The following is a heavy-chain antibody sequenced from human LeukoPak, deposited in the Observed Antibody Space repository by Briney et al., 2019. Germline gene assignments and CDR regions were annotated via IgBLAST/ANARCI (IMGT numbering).Heavy chain of an antibody. V-gene: IGHV4-30-2*01. CDR2: IYHSGST. J-gene: IGHJ4*02. D-gene: IGHD6-6*01. CDR1: GGSISSGGYY. CDR3: ARDFMDSSSDEFDY. Sequence: PSETLSLTCTVSGGSISSGGYYWSWIRQPPGKGLEWIGYIYHSGSTYYNPSLKSRVTISVDRSKNQFSLKLSSVTAADTAVYYCARDFMDSSSDEFDYWGQGTLVTVSS.